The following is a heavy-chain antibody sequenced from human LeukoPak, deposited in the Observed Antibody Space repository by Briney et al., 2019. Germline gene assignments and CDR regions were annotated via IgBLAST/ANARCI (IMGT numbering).Heavy chain of an antibody. Sequence: SETLSLTCAVYGGSFSGYYWSWIRQPPGKGLEWIGEINHSGSTNYNPSLKSRVTISVDTSKNQFSLKLSSVTAADTAVYYRARGLYSSNWFDPWGQGTLVTVSS. CDR2: INHSGST. CDR1: GGSFSGYY. CDR3: ARGLYSSNWFDP. D-gene: IGHD2-15*01. J-gene: IGHJ5*02. V-gene: IGHV4-34*01.